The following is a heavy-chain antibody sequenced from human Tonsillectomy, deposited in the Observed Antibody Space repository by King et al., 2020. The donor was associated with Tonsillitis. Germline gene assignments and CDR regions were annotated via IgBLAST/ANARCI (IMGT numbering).Heavy chain of an antibody. J-gene: IGHJ3*02. CDR3: GREYWGAFDI. CDR1: GFTFSDYY. V-gene: IGHV3-11*06. CDR2: THPRWTNT. Sequence: VQLVESGGGLVKPGVSLRLSCAASGFTFSDYYMSWIRQAPGKGLDWISLTHPRWTNTVYVESARGRFTISRDNAKNSMFLQMNSLRAKDTGVYYCGREYWGAFDIWGQGTVVTVSS. D-gene: IGHD2-8*02.